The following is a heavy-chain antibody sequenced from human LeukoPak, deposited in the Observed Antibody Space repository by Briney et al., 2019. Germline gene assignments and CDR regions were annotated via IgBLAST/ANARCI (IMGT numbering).Heavy chain of an antibody. D-gene: IGHD3-3*01. CDR3: ARGHTYYDFWSGYSDGGL. Sequence: ASVKVSCKASGYTFTSYDINWVRQATGRGLEWMGWMNPNSGNTGYAQKFQGRVTMTRNTSISTAYMELSSLRSEDPAVYYCARGHTYYDFWSGYSDGGLWGQGTLVTVSS. CDR2: MNPNSGNT. CDR1: GYTFTSYD. J-gene: IGHJ4*02. V-gene: IGHV1-8*01.